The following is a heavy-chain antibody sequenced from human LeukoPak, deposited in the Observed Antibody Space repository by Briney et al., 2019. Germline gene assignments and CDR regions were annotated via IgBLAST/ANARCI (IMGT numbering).Heavy chain of an antibody. J-gene: IGHJ4*02. D-gene: IGHD3-22*01. CDR3: ARKTMIVVLYYFDY. Sequence: PRGSLRLSCAASGFTFSSYAMSWVRQAPGKGLEWVSAISGSGGSTYYADSVKGRFTISRDNSKNTLYLQMKSLRAEDTAVYYCARKTMIVVLYYFDYWGQGTLVTVSS. V-gene: IGHV3-23*01. CDR1: GFTFSSYA. CDR2: ISGSGGST.